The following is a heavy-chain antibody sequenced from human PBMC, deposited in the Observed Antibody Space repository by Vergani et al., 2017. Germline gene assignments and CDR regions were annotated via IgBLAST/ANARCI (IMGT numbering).Heavy chain of an antibody. CDR1: GFTFSNAW. J-gene: IGHJ6*02. V-gene: IGHV3-48*02. D-gene: IGHD3-3*01. CDR3: ASASYDFWSDMDV. Sequence: EVQLVESGGGLVKPGGSLRLSCAASGFTFSNAWMSWVRQAPGKGLEWVSYISSSSSTIYYADSVKGRFTISRDNAKNSLYLQMNSLRDEDTAVYYCASASYDFWSDMDVWGQGTTVTVSS. CDR2: ISSSSSTI.